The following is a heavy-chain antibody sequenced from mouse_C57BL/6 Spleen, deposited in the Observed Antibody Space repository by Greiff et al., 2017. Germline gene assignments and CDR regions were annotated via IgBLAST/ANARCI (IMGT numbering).Heavy chain of an antibody. Sequence: EVQLQQSGPGLVKPSQSLSLTCSVTGYSITSGYYWNWIRQFPGNKLEWMGYISYDGSNNYNPSLKNRISITRDTSKNQFFLKLNSVTTEDTATYYCAREDYSNYVRGFDYWGQGTTLTVSS. J-gene: IGHJ2*01. V-gene: IGHV3-6*01. D-gene: IGHD2-5*01. CDR1: GYSITSGYY. CDR2: ISYDGSN. CDR3: AREDYSNYVRGFDY.